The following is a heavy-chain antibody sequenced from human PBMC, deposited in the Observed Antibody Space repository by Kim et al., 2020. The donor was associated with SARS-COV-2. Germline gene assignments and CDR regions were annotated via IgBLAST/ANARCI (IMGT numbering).Heavy chain of an antibody. J-gene: IGHJ6*03. CDR3: ARWAYNHWNDPTRTYYYYYYMDV. CDR1: GGSISSYY. D-gene: IGHD1-1*01. V-gene: IGHV4-59*08. Sequence: ETLSLTCTVSGGSISSYYWSWIRQPPGKGLEWIGYIYYSGSTNYNPSLKSRVTISVDTSKNQFSMKLSSVTAADTAVYYCARWAYNHWNDPTRTYYYYYYMDVWGKGTTVTVSS. CDR2: IYYSGST.